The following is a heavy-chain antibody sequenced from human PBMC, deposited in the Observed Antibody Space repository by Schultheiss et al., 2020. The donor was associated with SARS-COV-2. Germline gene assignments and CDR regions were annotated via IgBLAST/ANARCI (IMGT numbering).Heavy chain of an antibody. CDR3: AKEVLEVAGRHYGMDV. CDR1: GDSVSSNSAA. Sequence: SQTLSLTCAISGDSVSSNSAAWNWIRQSPSRGLEWLGRTYYRSKWYNDYAVSVKSRITINPDTSKNQFSLQLSSVTAADTAVYYCAKEVLEVAGRHYGMDVWGQGTTVTVSS. D-gene: IGHD6-19*01. V-gene: IGHV6-1*01. J-gene: IGHJ6*02. CDR2: TYYRSKWYN.